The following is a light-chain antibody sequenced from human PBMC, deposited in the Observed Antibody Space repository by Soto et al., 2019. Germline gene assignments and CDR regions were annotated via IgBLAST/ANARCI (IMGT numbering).Light chain of an antibody. CDR3: QQYNSYSPGYT. J-gene: IGKJ2*01. V-gene: IGKV1-5*01. Sequence: DIQMTQSPSTLSASVGDRVTITCRASQSIRSWLAWYQQKPGKAPKLLIYDASRLESGVPSRFSGSGSGTEFTLTISSLQPDDFATYYCQQYNSYSPGYTFGQGTKLEIK. CDR1: QSIRSW. CDR2: DAS.